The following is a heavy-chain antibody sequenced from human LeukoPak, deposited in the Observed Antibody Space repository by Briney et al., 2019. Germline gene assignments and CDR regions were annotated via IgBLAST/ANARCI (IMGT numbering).Heavy chain of an antibody. D-gene: IGHD3-10*01. CDR1: GGSFSGYY. J-gene: IGHJ4*02. CDR3: ARTRYYYGSRSYGAPYYFDY. V-gene: IGHV4-34*01. Sequence: SETLSLTCAVYGGSFSGYYWSWTRQPPGKGLEWIGEINHSGSTNYNPSLKSRVTISVDTSKNQFSLKLSSVTAADTAVYYCARTRYYYGSRSYGAPYYFDYWGQGTLVTVSS. CDR2: INHSGST.